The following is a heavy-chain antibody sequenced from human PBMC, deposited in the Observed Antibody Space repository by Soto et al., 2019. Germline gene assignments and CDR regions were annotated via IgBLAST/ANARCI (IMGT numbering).Heavy chain of an antibody. J-gene: IGHJ4*02. CDR3: AREKCYGYATY. D-gene: IGHD5-18*01. CDR2: MNPNSGNT. Sequence: QVQLVQSGAEVKKPGASVKVSCKASGYTFTSYDINWVRQATGQGLEWMGWMNPNSGNTGYAQKFQGRVTMTRNTTVSTAYMDLSSLGSDGAAVYYCAREKCYGYATYWGQGTLVTVSS. V-gene: IGHV1-8*01. CDR1: GYTFTSYD.